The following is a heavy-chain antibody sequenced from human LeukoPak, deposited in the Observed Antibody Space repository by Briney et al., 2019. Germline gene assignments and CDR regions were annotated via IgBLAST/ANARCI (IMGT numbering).Heavy chain of an antibody. CDR1: GGTFSSYA. CDR3: ARKATMVRGENWFDP. CDR2: IIPILGIA. D-gene: IGHD3-10*01. V-gene: IGHV1-69*04. Sequence: SVKVSCKASGGTFSSYAISWVRQAPGQGLEWMGRIIPILGIANYAQKFQGRVTITADKSTSTAYMELSSLRSEDTAVYYCARKATMVRGENWFDPWGQGTLVTVPS. J-gene: IGHJ5*02.